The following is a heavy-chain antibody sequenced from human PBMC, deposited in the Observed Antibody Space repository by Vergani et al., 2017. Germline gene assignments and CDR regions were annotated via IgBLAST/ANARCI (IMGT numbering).Heavy chain of an antibody. Sequence: QVQLVESGGGVVQPGRSLRLSCAASGFTFSSYAMHWVRQAPGKGLEWVAVISYDGSNKYYADSVKGRFTISRDNSKNTLYLQMNSLRAEDTAVYYCVRDTEAFDYWGQGTLVTVSS. V-gene: IGHV3-30-3*01. CDR1: GFTFSSYA. CDR2: ISYDGSNK. J-gene: IGHJ4*02. CDR3: VRDTEAFDY.